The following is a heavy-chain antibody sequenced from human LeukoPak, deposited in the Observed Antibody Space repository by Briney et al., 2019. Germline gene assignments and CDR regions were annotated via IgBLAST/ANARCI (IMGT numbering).Heavy chain of an antibody. CDR1: GFTVSSNY. CDR3: ARSTSGGVTAFDY. Sequence: GSLRLSCAASGFTVSSNYMSWIRQPPGKGLEWIGYIYYSGSTNYNPSLKSRVTISVDTSKNQFSLKLSSVTAADTAVYYCARSTSGGVTAFDYWGQGTLVTVSS. CDR2: IYYSGST. D-gene: IGHD2-8*02. V-gene: IGHV4-59*02. J-gene: IGHJ4*02.